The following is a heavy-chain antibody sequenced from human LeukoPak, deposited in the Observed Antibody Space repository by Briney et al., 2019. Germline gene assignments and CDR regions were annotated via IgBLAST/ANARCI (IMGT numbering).Heavy chain of an antibody. V-gene: IGHV4-39*01. J-gene: IGHJ4*02. D-gene: IGHD6-6*01. Sequence: SETLSLTCTVSGGSISSSTYYWGWIRQPPGKGLEWIGSIFDSEYTYYNASLKSRVTMSIDTSKNQFSLKLTSVTAADTAVYYCARPRESQRSSSPFDYWGQGMLVTVSS. CDR1: GGSISSSTYY. CDR2: IFDSEYT. CDR3: ARPRESQRSSSPFDY.